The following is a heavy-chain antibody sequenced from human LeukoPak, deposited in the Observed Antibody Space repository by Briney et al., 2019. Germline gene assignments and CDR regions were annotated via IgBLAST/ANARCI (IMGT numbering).Heavy chain of an antibody. D-gene: IGHD6-19*01. CDR3: ARGKVVAGTPGQNSWDH. CDR1: GGSISNYY. J-gene: IGHJ4*02. CDR2: IYTSGTT. Sequence: SETLSLTCTVSGGSISNYYWNWIRQPAGKGLEWIGRIYTSGTTNYNPSLKSRVSMSVDTSKNQFSLKLSSVTAADTAVYYCARGKVVAGTPGQNSWDHWGQGTLVTVSS. V-gene: IGHV4-4*07.